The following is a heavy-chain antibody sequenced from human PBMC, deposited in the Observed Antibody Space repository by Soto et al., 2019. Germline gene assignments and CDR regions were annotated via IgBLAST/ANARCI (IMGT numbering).Heavy chain of an antibody. J-gene: IGHJ4*02. CDR1: GFRFSDHY. D-gene: IGHD3-9*01. Sequence: EVQLVESGGGLVQPGGSLRLSCEASGFRFSDHYMDWVRQASGKGLEWVGRIRNKANSYTAEYAASVKGRFTVSRDDSKNSLYLEMNSLKIEDTALYYCVRAGTGFQLDYWGQGTLVTVSS. CDR2: IRNKANSYTA. CDR3: VRAGTGFQLDY. V-gene: IGHV3-72*01.